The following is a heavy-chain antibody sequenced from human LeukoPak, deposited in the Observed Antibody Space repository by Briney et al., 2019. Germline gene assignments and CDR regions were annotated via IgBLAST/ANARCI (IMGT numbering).Heavy chain of an antibody. CDR1: GGSISSGDYY. V-gene: IGHV4-61*08. CDR3: ARLPINCSGGSCYLGGTFDY. D-gene: IGHD2-15*01. J-gene: IGHJ4*02. CDR2: IYYSGNT. Sequence: PSQTLSLTCTVSGGSISSGDYYWSWIRQPPGKGLEWIRYIYYSGNTNYNPSLKSRVTISVDTSKNQFSLKLSSVTAADTAVYYCARLPINCSGGSCYLGGTFDYWGQGTLVTVSS.